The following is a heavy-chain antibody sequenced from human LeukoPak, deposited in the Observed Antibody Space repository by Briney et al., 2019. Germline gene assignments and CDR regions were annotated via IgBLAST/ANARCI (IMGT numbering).Heavy chain of an antibody. V-gene: IGHV3-7*01. CDR1: GFTFSSYW. CDR2: IKQDGSEK. Sequence: PGGSLRLSCAASGFTFSSYWMSWVRQAPGKGLEWVANIKQDGSEKYYVDSVKGRFTISRDNAKNSLYLQMNSLRAEDTAVYYCARGATKSARRSGYYMDVWGKGTTGTVSS. CDR3: ARGATKSARRSGYYMDV. D-gene: IGHD1-26*01. J-gene: IGHJ6*03.